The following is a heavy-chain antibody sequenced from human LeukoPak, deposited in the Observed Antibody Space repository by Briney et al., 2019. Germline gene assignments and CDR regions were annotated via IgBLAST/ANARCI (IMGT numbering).Heavy chain of an antibody. CDR1: GGSISGYS. D-gene: IGHD3-9*01. CDR3: ARDQYYDILGY. J-gene: IGHJ4*02. CDR2: IYSSGTT. Sequence: PETLSLTCTVSGGSISGYSWSWIRQPAGKGLEWIGHIYSSGTTNYNPSLKSRVTMSVDASKNQFSLRLTSVTAADTAVYYCARDQYYDILGYWGQGTLVTVSS. V-gene: IGHV4-4*07.